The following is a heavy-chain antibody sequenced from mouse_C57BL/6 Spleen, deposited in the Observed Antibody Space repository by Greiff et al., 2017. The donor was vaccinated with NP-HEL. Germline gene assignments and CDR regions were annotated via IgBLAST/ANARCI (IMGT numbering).Heavy chain of an antibody. CDR1: GYTFTSYW. V-gene: IGHV1-55*01. Sequence: VQLQQPGAELVKPGASVKMSCKASGYTFTSYWITWVKQRPGQGLEWIGDIYPGSGSTNYNEKFKSKATLTVDTSSSTAYMQLSSLTSEDSAVYYCARWGIRKNAMDYWGQGTSVTVSS. CDR2: IYPGSGST. J-gene: IGHJ4*01. CDR3: ARWGIRKNAMDY.